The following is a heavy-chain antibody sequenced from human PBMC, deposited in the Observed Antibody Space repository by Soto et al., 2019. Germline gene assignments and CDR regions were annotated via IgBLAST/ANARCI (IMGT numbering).Heavy chain of an antibody. CDR1: GGFVSSGSYY. CDR2: MSHSGGT. V-gene: IGHV4-34*01. Sequence: QVQLQQWGAGLLKPSETLSLTCAVYGGFVSSGSYYWSWIRQPPGKGLEWIGEMSHSGGTHFNPSLKRRVPISVDTSKNHFALKRSSGTAADAALYYCARVERGTATTVVDAFDIWGPGTMVTVSS. CDR3: ARVERGTATTVVDAFDI. D-gene: IGHD1-1*01. J-gene: IGHJ3*02.